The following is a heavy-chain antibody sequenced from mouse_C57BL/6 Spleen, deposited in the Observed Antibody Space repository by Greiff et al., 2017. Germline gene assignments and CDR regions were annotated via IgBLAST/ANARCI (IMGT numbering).Heavy chain of an antibody. CDR2: INPNNGGT. J-gene: IGHJ2*01. Sequence: VQLQQSGPELVKPGASVKIPCKASGYTFTDYNMDWVKQSHGKSLEWIGDINPNNGGTIYNQKFKGKATLTVDKSSSTAYMELRSLTSEDTAVYYCARSEAYYSNPYYFDYWGQGTTLTVSS. D-gene: IGHD2-5*01. CDR3: ARSEAYYSNPYYFDY. CDR1: GYTFTDYN. V-gene: IGHV1-18*01.